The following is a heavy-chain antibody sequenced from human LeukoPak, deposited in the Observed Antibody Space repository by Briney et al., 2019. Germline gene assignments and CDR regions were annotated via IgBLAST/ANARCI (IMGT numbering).Heavy chain of an antibody. CDR1: GFIFSTYS. Sequence: GGSLRLSCAASGFIFSTYSMNWVRQAPGKGLEWVSSIGSSSSNKNYADSVKGRFTISRDNAKNSLYLQVNSLRAEDTAVYYCASGSYPDDYYYYYMDVWGKGTTVTVSS. D-gene: IGHD1-26*01. V-gene: IGHV3-21*01. CDR3: ASGSYPDDYYYYYMDV. CDR2: IGSSSSNK. J-gene: IGHJ6*03.